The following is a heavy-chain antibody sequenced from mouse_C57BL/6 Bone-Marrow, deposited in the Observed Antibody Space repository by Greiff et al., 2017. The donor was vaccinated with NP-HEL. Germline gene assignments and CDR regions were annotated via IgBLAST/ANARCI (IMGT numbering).Heavy chain of an antibody. CDR3: ARSRAYYSNLVAWFAY. CDR1: GYAFSSYW. D-gene: IGHD2-5*01. CDR2: IYPGDGDT. J-gene: IGHJ3*01. V-gene: IGHV1-80*01. Sequence: VQLQQSGAELVKPGASVKISCKASGYAFSSYWMNWVKQRPGKGLEWIGQIYPGDGDTNYNGKFKGKATLTADKSSSTAYMQLSSLTSEDSAVYFCARSRAYYSNLVAWFAYWGQGTLVTVSA.